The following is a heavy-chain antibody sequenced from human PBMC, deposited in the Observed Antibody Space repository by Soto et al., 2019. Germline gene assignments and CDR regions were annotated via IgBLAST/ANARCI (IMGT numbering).Heavy chain of an antibody. Sequence: GASVKVSCKASGGTFSSYAISCVRQAPGQGLEWMGGIIPIFGTANYAQKFQGRVTITADESTSTAYMELSSLRSEDTAVYYCARGYYDSSGYFDYWGQGTLVTVSS. J-gene: IGHJ4*02. CDR2: IIPIFGTA. V-gene: IGHV1-69*13. CDR1: GGTFSSYA. D-gene: IGHD3-22*01. CDR3: ARGYYDSSGYFDY.